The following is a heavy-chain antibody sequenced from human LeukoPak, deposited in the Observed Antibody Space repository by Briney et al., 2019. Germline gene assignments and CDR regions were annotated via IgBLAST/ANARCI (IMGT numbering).Heavy chain of an antibody. CDR1: GYTFTGYY. V-gene: IGHV1-2*02. CDR2: INPDSGDS. Sequence: ASVKDSCKASGYTFTGYYIHWVRQAPGQGREWMAWINPDSGDSYSAPKFQGRVTMTRDTSISTASMEVSWLTSDDTAVYYCATGGATAFTYWGQGTLVTVSS. D-gene: IGHD5-12*01. J-gene: IGHJ4*02. CDR3: ATGGATAFTY.